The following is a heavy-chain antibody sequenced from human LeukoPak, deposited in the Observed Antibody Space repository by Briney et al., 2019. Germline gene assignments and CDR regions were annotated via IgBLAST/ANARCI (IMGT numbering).Heavy chain of an antibody. D-gene: IGHD3-10*01. V-gene: IGHV3-30*18. Sequence: GGSLRLSCVASGFTFSNYGLHWVRQAPGKGLDLVAVISSDGNNKYYADSVKGRFTISRDNSKNTLYLQMNSLRTEDTAAYYCAKSYFGSGNYYSLLVYYFDYWGRGTLVTVSS. CDR3: AKSYFGSGNYYSLLVYYFDY. CDR1: GFTFSNYG. J-gene: IGHJ4*02. CDR2: ISSDGNNK.